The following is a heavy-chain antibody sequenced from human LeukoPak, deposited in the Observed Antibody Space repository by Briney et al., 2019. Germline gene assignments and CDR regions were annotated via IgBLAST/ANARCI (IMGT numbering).Heavy chain of an antibody. CDR1: GFSFSFYG. D-gene: IGHD7-27*01. CDR3: VQDWAWGAFGY. J-gene: IGHJ4*02. CDR2: ITGAGHT. Sequence: GGSLRLSCEAAGFSFSFYGMNWVRQAPGKGLEWVSGITGAGHTYYADSVQGRFTIYRDNSKNTLYLQMNRLGAEDTAIYYCVQDWAWGAFGYWGQGTLVTVSS. V-gene: IGHV3-23*01.